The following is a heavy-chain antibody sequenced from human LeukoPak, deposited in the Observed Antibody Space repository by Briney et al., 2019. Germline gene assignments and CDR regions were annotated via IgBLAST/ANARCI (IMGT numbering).Heavy chain of an antibody. D-gene: IGHD2-2*01. Sequence: KAGGSLRLSCAASGFTFSSYSMNWVRQAPGKGLEWVSSITSSSSYIYYADSVKGRFTISRDNAKNSLYLQKNSLRAEDTAVYYCARGLSESSSSSMGYWGQGTLVTVSS. CDR1: GFTFSSYS. CDR2: ITSSSSYI. CDR3: ARGLSESSSSSMGY. V-gene: IGHV3-21*01. J-gene: IGHJ4*02.